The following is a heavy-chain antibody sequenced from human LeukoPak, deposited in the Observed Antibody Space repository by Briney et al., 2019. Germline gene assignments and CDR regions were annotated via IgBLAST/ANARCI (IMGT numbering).Heavy chain of an antibody. CDR2: IYTSVST. D-gene: IGHD6-13*01. CDR3: ARAGQQLARYYYYYYYMDV. Sequence: SETLSLTCTVSGGSISSYYCSWVRQPAGKGLGWVGRIYTSVSTNYNPSLKSRVTMSVDTSKNQFSLKLSSVTAADTAVYYCARAGQQLARYYYYYYYMDVWGKGTTVTVSS. CDR1: GGSISSYY. J-gene: IGHJ6*03. V-gene: IGHV4-4*07.